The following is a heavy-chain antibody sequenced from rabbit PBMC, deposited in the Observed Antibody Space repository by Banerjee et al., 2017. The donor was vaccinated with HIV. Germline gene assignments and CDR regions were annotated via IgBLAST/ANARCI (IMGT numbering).Heavy chain of an antibody. V-gene: IGHV1S7*01. CDR1: GFDFSSYY. CDR3: ARDLAGVIGWNFDL. D-gene: IGHD4-1*01. J-gene: IGHJ4*01. CDR2: IYAGKGST. Sequence: QLKETGGGLVQPGGSLTLSCKASGFDFSSYYMSWVRQAPGKGLEWIGIIYAGKGSTDYASWVNGRFSISRENTQNTVSLQMNSLTAADTATYFCARDLAGVIGWNFDLWGQGTLVTVS.